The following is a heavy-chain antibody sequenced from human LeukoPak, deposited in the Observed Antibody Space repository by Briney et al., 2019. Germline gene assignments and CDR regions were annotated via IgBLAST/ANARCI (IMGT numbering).Heavy chain of an antibody. CDR2: ISGSGGST. J-gene: IGHJ6*02. V-gene: IGHV3-23*01. CDR3: AKGGYCSSTSCHGNPYYYYGMDV. CDR1: GFTFSSYA. Sequence: GGSLRLSCAASGFTFSSYAMSWVRQAPGKGLEWVSAISGSGGSTYYADSVEGRFTTSRDNSKNTLYLQMNSLRAEDTAVYYCAKGGYCSSTSCHGNPYYYYGMDVWGQGTTVTVSS. D-gene: IGHD2-2*01.